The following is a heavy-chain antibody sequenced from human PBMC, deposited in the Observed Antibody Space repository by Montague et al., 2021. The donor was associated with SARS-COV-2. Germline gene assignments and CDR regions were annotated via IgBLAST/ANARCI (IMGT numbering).Heavy chain of an antibody. J-gene: IGHJ5*02. CDR1: GFTFGDYA. D-gene: IGHD3-3*01. V-gene: IGHV3-9*01. CDR3: AKDSYYDCWGGYSPGENWFDP. Sequence: SLRLSCAASGFTFGDYAMHWVRQAPGKGLEWVSGISWNSGSIGYADSVKGRFTISRDNAKNSLYLQMNSLRAEDTALYYCAKDSYYDCWGGYSPGENWFDPWGQGTLVTVAS. CDR2: ISWNSGSI.